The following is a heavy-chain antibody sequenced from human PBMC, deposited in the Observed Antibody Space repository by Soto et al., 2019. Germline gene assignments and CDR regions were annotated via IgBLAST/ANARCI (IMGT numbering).Heavy chain of an antibody. CDR2: IKQDGSEK. V-gene: IGHV3-7*05. Sequence: EVQLVESGGGLFQPGGSLRLSCAASGFTFSSYWMSWVRQAPGKGLEWVANIKQDGSEKYYVDSVKGRFTISRDNAKNSLYLQMNSLRAEDTAVYYCARDRYSYGSFFDPWGQGTLVTVSS. CDR3: ARDRYSYGSFFDP. CDR1: GFTFSSYW. J-gene: IGHJ5*02. D-gene: IGHD5-18*01.